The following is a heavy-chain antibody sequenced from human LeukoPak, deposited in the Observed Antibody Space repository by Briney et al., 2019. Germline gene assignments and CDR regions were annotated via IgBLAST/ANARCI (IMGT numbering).Heavy chain of an antibody. CDR1: GGSFSGYY. D-gene: IGHD3-22*01. CDR2: IYYSGST. J-gene: IGHJ2*01. V-gene: IGHV4-59*01. Sequence: SETLSLTCAVYGGSFSGYYWSWIRQPPGKGLEWIGYIYYSGSTNYNPSLKSRVTISVDTSKNQFSLKLSSVTAADTAVYYCARDRGLSDSSGYPTYWYFDLWGRGTLVTVSS. CDR3: ARDRGLSDSSGYPTYWYFDL.